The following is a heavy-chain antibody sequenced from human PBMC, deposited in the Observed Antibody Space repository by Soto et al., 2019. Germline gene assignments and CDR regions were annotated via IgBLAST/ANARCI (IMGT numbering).Heavy chain of an antibody. CDR2: IYKSATT. V-gene: IGHV4-30-4*01. CDR3: ARGRYCLTGRCFPNWFDS. D-gene: IGHD7-27*01. J-gene: IGHJ5*01. Sequence: TLSLTCAVSGDSISNLDYFWAWIRQPPGQALEYIGYIYKSATTYYNPSFESRIAISVDTSKSQFSLNVTSVTAADTAVYFCARGRYCLTGRCFPNWFDSWGQGALVTVSS. CDR1: GDSISNLDYF.